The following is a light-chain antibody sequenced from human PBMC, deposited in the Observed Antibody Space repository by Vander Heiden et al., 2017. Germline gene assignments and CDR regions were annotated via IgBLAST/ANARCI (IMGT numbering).Light chain of an antibody. CDR1: LSVSSY. Sequence: EIVLTQSPATLSLSPGEKATLSYRASLSVSSYLAWYQQKPGQAPRLLIYDASSRATGIPARFSGSGSGTDFTLTISSLEPEEFAVYYCQQRSNRLTFGGGTKVEIK. V-gene: IGKV3-11*01. J-gene: IGKJ4*01. CDR3: QQRSNRLT. CDR2: DAS.